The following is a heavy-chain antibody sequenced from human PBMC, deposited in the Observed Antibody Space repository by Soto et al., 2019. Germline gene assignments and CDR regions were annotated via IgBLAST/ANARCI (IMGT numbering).Heavy chain of an antibody. D-gene: IGHD3-10*01. CDR3: ARDYYGSGSYQAPPYNWFDP. Sequence: ESGPTLVNPTQTLTLTCTFSGFSLSTSGMCVSWIRQPPGKALEWLARIDWDDDKYYSTSLKTRLTISKDTSKNQVVLTMTNMDPVDTATYYCARDYYGSGSYQAPPYNWFDPWGQGTLVTVSS. V-gene: IGHV2-70*11. CDR1: GFSLSTSGMC. CDR2: IDWDDDK. J-gene: IGHJ5*02.